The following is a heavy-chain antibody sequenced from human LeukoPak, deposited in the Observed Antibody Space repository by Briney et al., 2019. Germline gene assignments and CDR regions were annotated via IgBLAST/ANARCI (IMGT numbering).Heavy chain of an antibody. J-gene: IGHJ4*02. Sequence: SETLSLTCTVSGGSISSYYWSWIRQPPGKGLEWIGYIYYSGSTNYNPSLKSRVTISVDTSKNQFSLKLSSVTAADTAVYYCARGSVYYYDSSDSFDYWGQGTLVTVSS. V-gene: IGHV4-59*01. CDR3: ARGSVYYYDSSDSFDY. CDR1: GGSISSYY. CDR2: IYYSGST. D-gene: IGHD3-22*01.